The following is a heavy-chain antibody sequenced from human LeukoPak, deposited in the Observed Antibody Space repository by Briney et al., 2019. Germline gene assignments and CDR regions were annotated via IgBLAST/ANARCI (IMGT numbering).Heavy chain of an antibody. CDR1: GFTFSSYG. CDR2: IRYDGSNK. CDR3: ARDRVPAAIGWFDP. Sequence: GGSLRLSCAASGFTFSSYGMHWVRQAPGKGLEWVAFIRYDGSNKYYADSVKGRFTISRDNAKNSLYLQMNSLRAEDTAVYYCARDRVPAAIGWFDPWGQGTLVTVSS. D-gene: IGHD2-2*01. V-gene: IGHV3-30*02. J-gene: IGHJ5*02.